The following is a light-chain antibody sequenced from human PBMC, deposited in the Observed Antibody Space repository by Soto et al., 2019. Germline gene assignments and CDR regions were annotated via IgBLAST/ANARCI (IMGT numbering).Light chain of an antibody. V-gene: IGKV3-15*01. CDR1: QSVSSN. J-gene: IGKJ1*01. Sequence: EIVMPQSPATLSVSPGEIASFSCRASQSVSSNLAWYPQKPGQAPRRLLYGASTRATGIPARFSGSGSGREFTLTISSLQSEDFAVYYGHQYNNWPRTFGQGTKVEIK. CDR3: HQYNNWPRT. CDR2: GAS.